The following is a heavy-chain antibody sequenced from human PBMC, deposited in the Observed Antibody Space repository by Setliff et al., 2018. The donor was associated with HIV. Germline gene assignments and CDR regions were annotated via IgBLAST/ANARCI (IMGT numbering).Heavy chain of an antibody. J-gene: IGHJ4*02. D-gene: IGHD4-17*01. CDR2: IYQSGTT. CDR3: ARVETTVTSRLDY. CDR1: GFSISSGFF. V-gene: IGHV4-38-2*01. Sequence: SETLSLTCAVSGFSISSGFFWGWVRQPPGKGLEWIGSIYQSGTTYYNPALKSRVTISVDKSKNQFSLRLTSGTAADTAVYFCARVETTVTSRLDYWGQGTLVTVSS.